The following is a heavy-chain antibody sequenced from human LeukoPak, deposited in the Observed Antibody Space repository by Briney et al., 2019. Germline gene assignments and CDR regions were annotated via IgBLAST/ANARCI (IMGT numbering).Heavy chain of an antibody. D-gene: IGHD6-13*01. Sequence: PSETLSLTCTVSGGSISTSSYYWGWVRQPPGKGLEWIGNIFYSGSTYYSPSLKSRVTISLDTSKNQFSLKLSSVTAADTAVYYCARGVRGQQLVYYYYMDVWGKGTTVTVSS. CDR1: GGSISTSSYY. J-gene: IGHJ6*03. CDR2: IFYSGST. V-gene: IGHV4-39*07. CDR3: ARGVRGQQLVYYYYMDV.